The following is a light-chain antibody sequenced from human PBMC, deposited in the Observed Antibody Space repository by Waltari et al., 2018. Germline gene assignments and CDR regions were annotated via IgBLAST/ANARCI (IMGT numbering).Light chain of an antibody. J-gene: IGLJ3*02. CDR2: DDS. V-gene: IGLV3-21*02. CDR3: QLWDSSSDHWV. Sequence: SYVLTQPPSVSVAPGQTARITCGGNNLGSKSVHWYQQTPGQAPVLVVYDDSCRPAGSPEGLSGSNFGNTATLAISGVEAGDEADYYCQLWDSSSDHWVFGGGTKLTVL. CDR1: NLGSKS.